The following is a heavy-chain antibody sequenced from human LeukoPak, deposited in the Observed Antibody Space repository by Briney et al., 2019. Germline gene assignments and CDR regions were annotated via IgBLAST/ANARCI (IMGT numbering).Heavy chain of an antibody. CDR3: TRRSRDDSSGYYYQ. CDR1: GFTFSGSA. D-gene: IGHD3-22*01. CDR2: IRSKANNYAT. J-gene: IGHJ4*02. Sequence: PGGSLRLSCAASGFTFSGSAIHWVRQASGRGLEWVGRIRSKANNYATAYAVAVKGRFTISRDDSTNTAYLQMNSLKTEDTAVYYCTRRSRDDSSGYYYQWGQGTLVTVSS. V-gene: IGHV3-73*01.